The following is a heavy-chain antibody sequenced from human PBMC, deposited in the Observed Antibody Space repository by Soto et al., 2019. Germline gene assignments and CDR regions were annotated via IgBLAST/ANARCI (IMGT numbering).Heavy chain of an antibody. D-gene: IGHD3-3*01. CDR1: RFSFNTFA. CDR2: INGGGENT. J-gene: IGHJ4*02. Sequence: PGGSLRLSCVTSRFSFNTFAMSWVRQAPGKGLERVSAINGGGENTYYADSVKGRFTISRDNSKNTLYLQMDSLRAEDTAVYYCAKHSYYDFWPGHYYYLDFWGQGTLVTGSS. CDR3: AKHSYYDFWPGHYYYLDF. V-gene: IGHV3-23*01.